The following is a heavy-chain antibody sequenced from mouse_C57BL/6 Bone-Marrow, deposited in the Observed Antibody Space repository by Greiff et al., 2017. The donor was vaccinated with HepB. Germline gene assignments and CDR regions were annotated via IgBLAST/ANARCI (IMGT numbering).Heavy chain of an antibody. V-gene: IGHV14-2*01. CDR2: IDPEDGET. J-gene: IGHJ3*01. CDR1: GFNIKDYY. CDR3: ASSPWFAY. D-gene: IGHD6-1*01. Sequence: EVQLQQSGAELVKPGASVKLSCTASGFNIKDYYMHWVKQRTEQGLEWIGRIDPEDGETKYAPTVQGKATITADTSSNTAYLQLSSLTSEDTAVYYCASSPWFAYWGQGTLVTVSA.